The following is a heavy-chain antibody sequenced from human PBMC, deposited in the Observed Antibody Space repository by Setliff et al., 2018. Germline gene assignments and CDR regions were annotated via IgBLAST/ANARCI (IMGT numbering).Heavy chain of an antibody. Sequence: SGPTLVNPTQTLPLTCTFSGFSLSTSLVGVGWIRQPPGKALEWLALIYWNDEKRYSPSLKSRLTITKDTSKIQVVLTMTNMDPVDTATYYCAHIAGGGNSPRHDYWGQGTLVTVSS. V-gene: IGHV2-5*01. CDR3: AHIAGGGNSPRHDY. D-gene: IGHD2-21*01. CDR1: GFSLSTSLVG. CDR2: IYWNDEK. J-gene: IGHJ4*02.